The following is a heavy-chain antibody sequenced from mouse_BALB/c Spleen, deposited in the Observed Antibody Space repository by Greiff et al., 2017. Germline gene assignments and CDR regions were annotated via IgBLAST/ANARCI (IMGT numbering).Heavy chain of an antibody. CDR2: IFPGSGNT. Sequence: VKLMESGPELVKPGASVKISCKASGYSFTSYYIHWVKQRPGQGLEWIGWIFPGSGNTKYNEKFKGKATLTADTSSSTAYMQLSSLTSEDSAVYFCARGDGNYVSYAMDYWGQGTSVTVSS. J-gene: IGHJ4*01. D-gene: IGHD2-1*01. V-gene: IGHV1-66*01. CDR3: ARGDGNYVSYAMDY. CDR1: GYSFTSYY.